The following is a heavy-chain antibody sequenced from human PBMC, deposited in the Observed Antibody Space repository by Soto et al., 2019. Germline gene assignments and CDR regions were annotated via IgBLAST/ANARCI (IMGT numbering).Heavy chain of an antibody. CDR2: IYSGGST. CDR3: ARDSAARNAFDI. J-gene: IGHJ3*02. CDR1: GFTVSSNY. D-gene: IGHD5-18*01. V-gene: IGHV3-53*01. Sequence: GGSLRLSCAASGFTVSSNYMSWVRQAPGKGLEWVSVIYSGGSTYYEDSVKGRFTISRDNSKNTLYLQMNSLRAEDTAVYYCARDSAARNAFDIWGQGTMVTVSS.